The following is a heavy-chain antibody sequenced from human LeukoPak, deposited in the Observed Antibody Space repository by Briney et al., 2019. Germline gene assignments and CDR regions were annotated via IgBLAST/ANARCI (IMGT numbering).Heavy chain of an antibody. V-gene: IGHV1-46*01. J-gene: IGHJ4*02. CDR1: GYTFTDYY. CDR3: ARGPEAGYFDY. D-gene: IGHD6-13*01. CDR2: INPSGGST. Sequence: GASVKVSCKTSGYTFTDYYMHWVRQAPGQGLEWMGIINPSGGSTSYAQKFQGRVTMTRDMSTSTVYMELSSLRSEDTAVYYCARGPEAGYFDYWGQGTLVTVSS.